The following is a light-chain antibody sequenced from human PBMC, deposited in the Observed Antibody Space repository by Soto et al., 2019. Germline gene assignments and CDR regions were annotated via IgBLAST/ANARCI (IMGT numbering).Light chain of an antibody. Sequence: QSALTQPASVSGSPGQSITISCTGTSSDVGRYNYVSWYQQHPGKAPKLMIYEVSNRPSGVSNRFSGSKSGNTASLTISGLQAEDEADYYCSSYASGSTLVVFGGGTKLTVL. J-gene: IGLJ2*01. CDR2: EVS. V-gene: IGLV2-14*01. CDR3: SSYASGSTLVV. CDR1: SSDVGRYNY.